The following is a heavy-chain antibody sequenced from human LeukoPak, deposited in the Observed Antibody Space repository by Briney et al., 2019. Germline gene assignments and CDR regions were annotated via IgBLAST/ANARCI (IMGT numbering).Heavy chain of an antibody. V-gene: IGHV4-30-4*08. CDR2: IYYSGST. CDR3: ARGSYDSRLGIDY. D-gene: IGHD3-3*01. Sequence: PSETLSLTCTVSGGSISSGNYYWSWIRQPPGKGLEWIGYIYYSGSTYYNPSLKSRVTISVDTSKKQFSLKLSSVTAADTAVYYFARGSYDSRLGIDYWGQGTLVTVSS. J-gene: IGHJ4*02. CDR1: GGSISSGNYY.